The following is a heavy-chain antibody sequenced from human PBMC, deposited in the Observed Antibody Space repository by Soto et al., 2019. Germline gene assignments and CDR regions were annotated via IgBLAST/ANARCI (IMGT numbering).Heavy chain of an antibody. V-gene: IGHV3-23*01. D-gene: IGHD3-9*01. CDR2: ISCSGGST. CDR3: KAEDGIRYTVPVSEFLLNRSSDL. J-gene: IGHJ2*01. Sequence: KGLERVSAISCSGGSTYYADSVKGRFTISRDNSKNTLYLQMNSLRAEDTAVFFFKAEDGIRYTVPVSEFLLNRSSDL.